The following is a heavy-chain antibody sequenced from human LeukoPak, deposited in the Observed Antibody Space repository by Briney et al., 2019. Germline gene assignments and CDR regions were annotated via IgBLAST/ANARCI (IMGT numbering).Heavy chain of an antibody. V-gene: IGHV3-30*02. CDR2: IRYDGSNK. Sequence: PGGSLRLSCAASGFTFSSYGMHWGRQAPGKGLEWVAFIRYDGSNKYYADSVKGRFTISRDNSKNTLYLQMNSLRAEDTAVYYCAKELRYFDWLSPFDYWGQGTLVTVSS. D-gene: IGHD3-9*01. CDR1: GFTFSSYG. J-gene: IGHJ4*02. CDR3: AKELRYFDWLSPFDY.